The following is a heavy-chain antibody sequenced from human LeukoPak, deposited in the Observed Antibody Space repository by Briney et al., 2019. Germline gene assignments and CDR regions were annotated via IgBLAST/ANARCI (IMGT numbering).Heavy chain of an antibody. CDR2: ISGSGGST. Sequence: GGSLRLSCAASGFTFSSSAMSWVRQAPGKGLEWVSAISGSGGSTYYADAVKGRFTISRDNSKNTPYLQMNSLRAEDTVVYYCAKAIHDFWSGLDYWGQGTLVTVSS. D-gene: IGHD3-3*01. V-gene: IGHV3-23*01. J-gene: IGHJ4*02. CDR1: GFTFSSSA. CDR3: AKAIHDFWSGLDY.